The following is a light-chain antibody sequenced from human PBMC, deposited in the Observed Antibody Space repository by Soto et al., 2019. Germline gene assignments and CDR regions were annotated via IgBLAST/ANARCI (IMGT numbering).Light chain of an antibody. Sequence: DIQMTQSPSFVSASVGDRVTITCRASEDISNWLVWYQQKPGKAPNLLISGATFLQNGVPSRFSGSRSCTHFTLTLTNRQPEDFASYYFQHLHGLPLSSGGGTRVDI. CDR3: QHLHGLPLS. CDR2: GAT. CDR1: EDISNW. J-gene: IGKJ4*01. V-gene: IGKV1D-12*01.